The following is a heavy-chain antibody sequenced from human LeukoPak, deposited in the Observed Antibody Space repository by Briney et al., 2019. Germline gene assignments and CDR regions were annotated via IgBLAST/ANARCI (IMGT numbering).Heavy chain of an antibody. D-gene: IGHD6-13*01. J-gene: IGHJ4*02. CDR1: GFTFSSYA. Sequence: GGSLRLSCAASGFTFSSYAMSWVRQAPGKGLEWVSRINTDGSSTSYADSVKGRITISRDNAKNTLYLQMNSLRAEDMAVYYCARDLMGSSCGYWGQGTLVTVSS. CDR3: ARDLMGSSCGY. V-gene: IGHV3-74*01. CDR2: INTDGSST.